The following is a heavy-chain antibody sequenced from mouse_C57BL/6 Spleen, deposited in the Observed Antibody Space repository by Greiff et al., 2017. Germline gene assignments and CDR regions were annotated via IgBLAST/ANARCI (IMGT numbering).Heavy chain of an antibody. CDR2: IYPGDGDT. Sequence: VQLQQSGAALVKPGASVKISCKASGYAFSSYWMNWVKQRPGKGLEWIGQIYPGDGDTNYNGKFKGKATLTADKSSSTAYMQLSSLTSEDSAVYFCAREEVTTRFAYWGQGTLVTVSS. D-gene: IGHD2-2*01. V-gene: IGHV1-80*01. J-gene: IGHJ3*01. CDR1: GYAFSSYW. CDR3: AREEVTTRFAY.